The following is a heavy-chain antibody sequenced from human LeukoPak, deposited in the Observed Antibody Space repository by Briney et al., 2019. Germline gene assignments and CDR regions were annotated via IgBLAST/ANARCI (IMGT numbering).Heavy chain of an antibody. Sequence: SETLSLTCAVYGGSFSGYYWSWIRQPPGKGLEWMGEINHSGSTNYNLSLKSRVTISVDTSKNQFSLKLSSVAAADTAVYYCARDGSTSRGAFDIWGQGTMVTVSS. CDR2: INHSGST. J-gene: IGHJ3*02. CDR1: GGSFSGYY. D-gene: IGHD2-2*01. V-gene: IGHV4-34*01. CDR3: ARDGSTSRGAFDI.